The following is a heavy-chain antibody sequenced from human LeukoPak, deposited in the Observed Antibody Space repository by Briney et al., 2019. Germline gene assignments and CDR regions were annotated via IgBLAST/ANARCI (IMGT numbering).Heavy chain of an antibody. CDR2: ISSSSSYI. Sequence: GGTLRLSCAASGFTFSSYGMNWVRQAPGKGLEWISSISSSSSYIYYADSVKGRFTISRDNAKNSLYLQMNSLRAEDTAVYYCARVAAVAGTSPTFDYWGQGTLVTVSS. CDR3: ARVAAVAGTSPTFDY. V-gene: IGHV3-21*01. CDR1: GFTFSSYG. J-gene: IGHJ4*02. D-gene: IGHD6-19*01.